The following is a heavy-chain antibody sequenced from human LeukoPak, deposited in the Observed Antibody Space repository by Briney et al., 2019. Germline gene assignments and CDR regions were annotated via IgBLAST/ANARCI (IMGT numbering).Heavy chain of an antibody. D-gene: IGHD6-19*01. J-gene: IGHJ4*02. V-gene: IGHV3-7*03. CDR3: ARDDVVAGPFDS. CDR1: GFTFSSFW. Sequence: GGSLRLSCAASGFTFSSFWMSWVRQVPGKGLEWVANIKQDGSERYYVDSVKGRFTISRDNAKNSLYLQMNSLRGEDTAVYYCARDDVVAGPFDSWGQGTLVTVST. CDR2: IKQDGSER.